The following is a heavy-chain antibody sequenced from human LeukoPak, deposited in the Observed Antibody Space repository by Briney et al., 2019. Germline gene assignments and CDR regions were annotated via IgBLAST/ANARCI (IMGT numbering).Heavy chain of an antibody. Sequence: SETLSLTCTVSGGSISSSSYSWGWIRQPPGKGLEWIGSIYYSGSTYYNPSLKSRVTISVDTSKNQFSLKLSSVTAADTAVYYCARHWENGYYDSSGYPNYGMDVWGQGTTVTVSS. CDR2: IYYSGST. CDR1: GGSISSSSYS. CDR3: ARHWENGYYDSSGYPNYGMDV. V-gene: IGHV4-39*01. D-gene: IGHD3-22*01. J-gene: IGHJ6*02.